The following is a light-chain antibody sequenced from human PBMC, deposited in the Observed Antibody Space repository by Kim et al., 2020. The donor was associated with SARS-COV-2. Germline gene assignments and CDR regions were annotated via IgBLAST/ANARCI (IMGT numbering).Light chain of an antibody. CDR2: AVS. CDR3: GSYTSTNTRI. CDR1: SSDVGGYDY. V-gene: IGLV2-14*03. J-gene: IGLJ1*01. Sequence: GQSFTIACTGTSSDVGGYDYVSWYQQYPGKAPQVIVYAVSRRPSGVSNRFSGSKSGNTASLTISGLRAEDEADYYCGSYTSTNTRIFGTGTKVTVL.